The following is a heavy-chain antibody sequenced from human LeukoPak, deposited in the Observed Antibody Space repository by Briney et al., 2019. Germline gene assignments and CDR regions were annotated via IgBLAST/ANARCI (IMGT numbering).Heavy chain of an antibody. Sequence: PSETLSLTCTVSGGSISSSSYYWGWIRQPPGKGLEWIGSIYYSGSTYYNPSLKSRVTISVDTSKNQFSLKLSSVAAADTAVYYCARPSGPFDLWGRGTLVTVSS. D-gene: IGHD7-27*01. CDR3: ARPSGPFDL. V-gene: IGHV4-39*01. CDR1: GGSISSSSYY. J-gene: IGHJ2*01. CDR2: IYYSGST.